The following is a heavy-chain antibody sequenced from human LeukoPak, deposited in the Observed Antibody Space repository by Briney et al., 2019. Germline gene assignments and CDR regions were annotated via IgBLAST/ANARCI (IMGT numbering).Heavy chain of an antibody. CDR1: GYSISSGYY. V-gene: IGHV4-38-2*02. D-gene: IGHD4-23*01. J-gene: IGHJ4*02. CDR3: ARAVGTSRNFFDY. CDR2: FYDSGST. Sequence: SETLSLTCTVSGYSISSGYYWGWIRQPPGKGLEWIGSFYDSGSTYYNPSLKSRVTISVDTSKNQFSLNLSSVTAADTAMYYCARAVGTSRNFFDYWGQGTLVTVSS.